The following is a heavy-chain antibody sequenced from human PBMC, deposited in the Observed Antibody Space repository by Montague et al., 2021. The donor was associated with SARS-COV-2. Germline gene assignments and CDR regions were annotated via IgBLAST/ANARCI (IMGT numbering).Heavy chain of an antibody. Sequence: SETLSLTCIVSGGFISDSYYWAWIRQAPGKGLEWLGSLYRSGSVXSNPXXXSRVSISVDKSKNHFSLRLTSATAAETAVYYRARGAEEAHFAMDVWGQGTTVTVSS. J-gene: IGHJ6*02. CDR2: LYRSGSV. V-gene: IGHV4-39*02. D-gene: IGHD3-10*01. CDR1: GGFISDSYY. CDR3: ARGAEEAHFAMDV.